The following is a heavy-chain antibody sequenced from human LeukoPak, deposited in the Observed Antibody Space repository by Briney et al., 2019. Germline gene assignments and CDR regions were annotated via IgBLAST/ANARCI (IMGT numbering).Heavy chain of an antibody. CDR2: IYTSGST. V-gene: IGHV4-61*02. J-gene: IGHJ4*02. CDR3: ARDRAGAAAGTGVDY. D-gene: IGHD6-13*01. CDR1: GGSISSGSYY. Sequence: PSETLSLTCTVSGGSISSGSYYWSWIRQPAGKGLEWIGRIYTSGSTNYNPSLKSRVTISVDTSKNQFSLKLSSVTAADTAVYYCARDRAGAAAGTGVDYWGQGTLVTVSS.